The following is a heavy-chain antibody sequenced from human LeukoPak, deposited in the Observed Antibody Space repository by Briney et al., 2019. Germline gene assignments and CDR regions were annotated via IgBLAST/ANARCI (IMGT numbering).Heavy chain of an antibody. J-gene: IGHJ5*02. CDR3: ARVRVNKASIAAAGRSWFDP. Sequence: SLKVSCKASGGTFSSYAISWVRQAPGQGLEWMGGIIPIFGTANYAQKFQGRVTITADKSTSTAYMELSSLRSEDTAVYYCARVRVNKASIAAAGRSWFDPWGQGTLVTVSS. CDR2: IIPIFGTA. V-gene: IGHV1-69*06. CDR1: GGTFSSYA. D-gene: IGHD6-13*01.